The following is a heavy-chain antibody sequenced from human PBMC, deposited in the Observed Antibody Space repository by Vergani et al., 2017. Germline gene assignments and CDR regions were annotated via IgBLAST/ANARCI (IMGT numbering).Heavy chain of an antibody. D-gene: IGHD3-9*01. CDR2: IKSDGSIT. CDR1: GVSFNSYW. Sequence: DVHLAESGGGFFQPGGSLRLSCSASGVSFNSYWMHWVRQVPGKGLLWVSRIKSDGSITAYADSVKGRFTISRDNAQNTLYLQMNSLRVEDTGVYYCANARCIETCYMYDWLDSWGQGTQVTVSS. V-gene: IGHV3-74*03. CDR3: ANARCIETCYMYDWLDS. J-gene: IGHJ5*01.